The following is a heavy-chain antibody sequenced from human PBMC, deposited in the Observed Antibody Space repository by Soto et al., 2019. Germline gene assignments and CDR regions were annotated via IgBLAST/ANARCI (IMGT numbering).Heavy chain of an antibody. Sequence: SETLSLTCTVSGGSISSYYWSWIRQPAGKGLEWIGRIYTSGSTNYNPSLKSRATMSVDTSKNQFSLKLSSVTAADTAVYYCARDWVGSSWELYHSCATHVSGQATTVTVSS. CDR3: ARDWVGSSWELYHSCATHV. J-gene: IGHJ6*02. D-gene: IGHD6-13*01. CDR1: GGSISSYY. CDR2: IYTSGST. V-gene: IGHV4-4*07.